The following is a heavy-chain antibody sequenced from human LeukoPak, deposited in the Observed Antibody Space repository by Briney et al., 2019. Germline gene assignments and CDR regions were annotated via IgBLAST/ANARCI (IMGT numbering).Heavy chain of an antibody. V-gene: IGHV1-2*02. D-gene: IGHD3-22*01. CDR3: ARQRAYYDRSFDY. CDR1: GYTFTGYY. J-gene: IGHJ4*02. Sequence: ASVKVSCKASGYTFTGYYMHWVRPAPGQGLAWMGWINPNSGGTNYAQNFQGRVTMTRDTSISTAYMELSRLRSDDTAVYYCARQRAYYDRSFDYWGQGTLVTVSS. CDR2: INPNSGGT.